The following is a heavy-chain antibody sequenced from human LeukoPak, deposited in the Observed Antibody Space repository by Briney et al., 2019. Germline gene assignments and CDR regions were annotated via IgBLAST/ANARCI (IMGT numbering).Heavy chain of an antibody. V-gene: IGHV3-53*01. CDR3: ARSDTYDILTGYPYYFDY. J-gene: IGHJ4*02. D-gene: IGHD3-9*01. Sequence: TGGTLRLSCAASGFTVSSNYMSWVRQAPGKGLEWVSVIYSGGSTYYADSVKGRFTISRDNSKNTLYLQMNSLRAEDTAVYYRARSDTYDILTGYPYYFDYWGQGTLVTVSS. CDR2: IYSGGST. CDR1: GFTVSSNY.